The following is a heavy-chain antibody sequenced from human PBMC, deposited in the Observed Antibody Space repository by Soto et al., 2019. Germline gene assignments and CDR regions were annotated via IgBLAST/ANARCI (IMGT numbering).Heavy chain of an antibody. CDR1: GGSISGGVHS. V-gene: IGHV4-30-4*01. J-gene: IGHJ2*01. CDR2: IFDSGST. CDR3: AREIMPLTNDWYFDL. Sequence: QVQLQESGPGLVKPSETLSLTCTVSGGSISGGVHSWSWIRQPPGKGLEWIGHIFDSGSTYYNPSRKSRLTISADTSKNQLSLRLSSVTAADTAVYYCAREIMPLTNDWYFDLWGRGTLVTVSS. D-gene: IGHD2-8*01.